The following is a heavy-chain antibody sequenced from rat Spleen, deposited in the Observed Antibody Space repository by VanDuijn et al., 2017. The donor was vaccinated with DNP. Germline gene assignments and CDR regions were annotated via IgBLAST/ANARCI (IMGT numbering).Heavy chain of an antibody. CDR1: GFTFNNYW. D-gene: IGHD1-2*01. CDR2: IISIGGGT. V-gene: IGHV5-31*01. Sequence: EVQLVESGGDLVQPGGSLKLSCIASGFTFNNYWMTWIRQVPGKGLEWVASIISIGGGTYYADSVGGRFTVSRDNAKNTLYLQMNSPRSEDTATYYCARAGSRYAMDVWGQGTSVTVSS. J-gene: IGHJ4*01. CDR3: ARAGSRYAMDV.